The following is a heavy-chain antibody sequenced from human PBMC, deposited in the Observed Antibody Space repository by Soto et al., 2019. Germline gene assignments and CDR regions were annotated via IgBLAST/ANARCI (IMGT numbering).Heavy chain of an antibody. D-gene: IGHD6-13*01. Sequence: GESLKISCRGSGYSFASYWIAWVRQMPGKGLEWMGIIYPTDSDIRYSPSLQGQVTISADKSISTAYLQWSSLKASDTAMYYCARPIATAGDYNYYGMDVWGQGTTVTVSS. CDR2: IYPTDSDI. CDR1: GYSFASYW. J-gene: IGHJ6*01. V-gene: IGHV5-51*01. CDR3: ARPIATAGDYNYYGMDV.